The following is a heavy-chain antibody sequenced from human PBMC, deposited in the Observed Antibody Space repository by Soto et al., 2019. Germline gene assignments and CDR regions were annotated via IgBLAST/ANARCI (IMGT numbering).Heavy chain of an antibody. CDR2: IYYSGST. CDR1: GGSISSGGYY. CDR3: ARDFPAGPQITSPAPAGAFDI. J-gene: IGHJ3*02. Sequence: QVQLQEAGPGLVKPSQTLSLTCTVSGGSISSGGYYWSWIRQHPGKVLEWFGYIYYSGSTYYNPSLQSRVTISVVTSKNQFSLKLRSVTAADTAVYYCARDFPAGPQITSPAPAGAFDIWGQGTMVTVSS. V-gene: IGHV4-31*03. D-gene: IGHD2-2*01.